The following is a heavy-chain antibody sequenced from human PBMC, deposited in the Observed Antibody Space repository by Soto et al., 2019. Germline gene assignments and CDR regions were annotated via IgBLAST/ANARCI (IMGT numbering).Heavy chain of an antibody. V-gene: IGHV1-18*04. Sequence: ASVKVSCKASGYTFTGYYMHWVRQAPGQRLEWMGWISAYNGNTNYAQKLQGRVTITTDTSTSTAYMELRSLRSDDTAVYYCAREVVVANYYYYGMDVWGQGTTVTVSS. D-gene: IGHD3-22*01. CDR3: AREVVVANYYYYGMDV. CDR1: GYTFTGYY. CDR2: ISAYNGNT. J-gene: IGHJ6*02.